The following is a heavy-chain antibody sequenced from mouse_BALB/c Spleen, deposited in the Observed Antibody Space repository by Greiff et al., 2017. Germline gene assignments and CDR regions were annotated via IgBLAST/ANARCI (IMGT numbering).Heavy chain of an antibody. CDR2: ISSGGSYT. D-gene: IGHD2-4*01. Sequence: EVHLVESGGGLVKPGGSLKLSCAASGFTFSSYTMSWVRQTPEKRLEWVATISSGGSYTYYPDSVKGRFTISRDNAKNTLYLQMSSLKSEDTAMYYCTRDRYYDYWGQGTLVTVSA. J-gene: IGHJ3*01. CDR1: GFTFSSYT. V-gene: IGHV5-6-4*01. CDR3: TRDRYYDY.